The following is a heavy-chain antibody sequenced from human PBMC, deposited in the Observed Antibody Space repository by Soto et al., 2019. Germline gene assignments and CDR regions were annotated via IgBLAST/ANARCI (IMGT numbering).Heavy chain of an antibody. CDR2: IKSKTDGGTT. CDR1: AFTFINAW. CDR3: TTEERYGDYLKYYYGMDA. J-gene: IGHJ6*02. D-gene: IGHD4-17*01. Sequence: GSLRLSCAASAFTFINAWMTWVRQAPGKGLEWVGRIKSKTDGGTTVYAAPVKGRFTTSRDDSKTTLYLQMNSLKTEDTAVYYCTTEERYGDYLKYYYGMDAWGQGTTVTVSS. V-gene: IGHV3-15*01.